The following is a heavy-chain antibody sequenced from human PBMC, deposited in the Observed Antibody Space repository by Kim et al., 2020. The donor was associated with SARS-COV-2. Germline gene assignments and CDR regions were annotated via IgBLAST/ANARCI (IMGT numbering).Heavy chain of an antibody. V-gene: IGHV3-33*05. Sequence: GGSLRLSCAASGFTFSSYGMHWVRQAPGKGLEWVAVISYDGSNKYYADSVKGRFTISRDNSKNTRCLQMNSLRAEDTAVYYCAREGGYVLLWFENYGMDVWGQGATVTVSS. CDR2: ISYDGSNK. D-gene: IGHD3-10*01. CDR1: GFTFSSYG. CDR3: AREGGYVLLWFENYGMDV. J-gene: IGHJ6*02.